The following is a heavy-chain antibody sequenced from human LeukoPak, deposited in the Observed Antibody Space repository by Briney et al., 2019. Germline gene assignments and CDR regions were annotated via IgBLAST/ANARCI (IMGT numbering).Heavy chain of an antibody. CDR1: GFTFSSYA. CDR2: ISGSGGST. J-gene: IGHJ4*02. D-gene: IGHD3-22*01. CDR3: AKDRYYYDSSGYYCH. Sequence: GGSLRLSCAASGFTFSSYAMSWVRQAPGKGLEWVSAISGSGGSTYYADSVKGRFTISRDNSKNTLYLQMNSLRAEDTAVYYCAKDRYYYDSSGYYCHWGQGTLVTVSS. V-gene: IGHV3-23*01.